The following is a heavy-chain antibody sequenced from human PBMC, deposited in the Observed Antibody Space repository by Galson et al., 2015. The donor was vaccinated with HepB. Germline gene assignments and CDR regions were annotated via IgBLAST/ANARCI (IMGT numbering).Heavy chain of an antibody. CDR3: VRDAKMDTGIDYMDV. D-gene: IGHD5-18*01. J-gene: IGHJ6*03. Sequence: SLRLSSAASGFTFTNYGIHWVRQAPGKGLEWVAVIWYDGNSKQYADSVKGRFTISRDNSRNTVYLQMNTLRVEDTAVYYCVRDAKMDTGIDYMDVWGKGTTVTVSS. V-gene: IGHV3-33*01. CDR1: GFTFTNYG. CDR2: IWYDGNSK.